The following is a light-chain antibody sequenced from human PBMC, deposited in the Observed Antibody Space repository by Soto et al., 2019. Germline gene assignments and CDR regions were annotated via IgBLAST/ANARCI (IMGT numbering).Light chain of an antibody. CDR3: QQTTSFPLT. CDR2: AAS. Sequence: DIQMTQSPSFVSASVGDRVTITCRASQGISSWLAWYQHKPGRAPKLLIHAASNLESGVPSRFSGSGSGTDFTLTISSLQPEDFATYYCQQTTSFPLTFGGGTKVEIQ. J-gene: IGKJ4*01. V-gene: IGKV1-12*01. CDR1: QGISSW.